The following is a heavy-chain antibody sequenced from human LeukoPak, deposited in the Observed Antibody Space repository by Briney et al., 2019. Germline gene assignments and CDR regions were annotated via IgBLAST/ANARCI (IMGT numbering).Heavy chain of an antibody. CDR3: ARTVTYYDFWSGYQGYSWFDP. D-gene: IGHD3-3*01. Sequence: SETLSLTCTVSGGSISSGGYYWSWIRQHPGKGLEWIGYIYYSGSTYYNPSLKSRVTISVDTSKNQFSLKLSSVTAADTAVYYCARTVTYYDFWSGYQGYSWFDPWGQGTLVTVSS. V-gene: IGHV4-31*03. J-gene: IGHJ5*02. CDR2: IYYSGST. CDR1: GGSISSGGYY.